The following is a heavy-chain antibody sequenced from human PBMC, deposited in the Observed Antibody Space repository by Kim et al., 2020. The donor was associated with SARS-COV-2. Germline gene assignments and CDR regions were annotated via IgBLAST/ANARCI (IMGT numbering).Heavy chain of an antibody. Sequence: ADSLKGRFTISIDNAEDSLYLQVNSLRTEDTAVYYCAREGQYYYYYGMAVWGHGTTVTVSS. J-gene: IGHJ6*02. V-gene: IGHV3-11*06. CDR3: AREGQYYYYYGMAV.